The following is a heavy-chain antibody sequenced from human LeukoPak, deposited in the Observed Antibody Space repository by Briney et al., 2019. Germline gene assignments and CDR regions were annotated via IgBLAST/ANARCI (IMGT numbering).Heavy chain of an antibody. CDR3: ASRSGSTPYYFDY. V-gene: IGHV1-18*01. CDR1: GYXFTSQG. J-gene: IGHJ4*02. CDR2: INTYNGKT. Sequence: ASVTVSCKASGYXFTSQGISWVRQAPGQGREWMGWINTYNGKTNYAQKFQGRVTMTTDTSTSTAYMELRNLRSDDTAVYYCASRSGSTPYYFDYWGQGTLVTVSS. D-gene: IGHD3-3*01.